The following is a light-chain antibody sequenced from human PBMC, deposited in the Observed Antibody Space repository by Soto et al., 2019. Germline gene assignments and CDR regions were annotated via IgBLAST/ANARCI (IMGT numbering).Light chain of an antibody. CDR3: SLYAGTNSVV. V-gene: IGLV2-8*01. CDR1: TSDIGAYKF. Sequence: QSALTQPPSASGSLGQPVAISGTGTTSDIGAYKFVSWYQQHPGKAPNLIIYEVSIRPSGVPDRFSGSKSGNTASLTVSGLLAEDEADYYCSLYAGTNSVVFGGGTKLTVL. CDR2: EVS. J-gene: IGLJ2*01.